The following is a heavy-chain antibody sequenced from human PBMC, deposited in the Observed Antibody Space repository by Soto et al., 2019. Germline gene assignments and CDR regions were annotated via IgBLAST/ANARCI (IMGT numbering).Heavy chain of an antibody. D-gene: IGHD3-3*01. CDR2: IHPSSGKT. V-gene: IGHV1-46*01. J-gene: IGHJ6*02. CDR3: ARSGFYSYYVMDV. CDR1: GYTFSSYY. Sequence: VASVKVSCKASGYTFSSYYIQWVRQAPGQGLEGMAIIHPSSGKTTYAQRFQDRVALTRDTSTSTVDMELSSLRSEDTAVYFCARSGFYSYYVMDVWGQGTSVTVSS.